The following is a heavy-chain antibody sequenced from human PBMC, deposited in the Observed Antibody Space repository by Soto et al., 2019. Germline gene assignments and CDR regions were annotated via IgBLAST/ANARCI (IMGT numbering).Heavy chain of an antibody. CDR1: GGTFNSYA. CDR3: ATFDVLLWFGRATGAFDI. CDR2: IIPIFSTA. D-gene: IGHD3-10*01. V-gene: IGHV1-69*05. J-gene: IGHJ3*02. Sequence: ASVKVSCKASGGTFNSYAISWVRQAPGQGLEWMGGIIPIFSTAKYAQKFQGRVTITTDKSTSTAYKELSSLRSEDTAVYYFATFDVLLWFGRATGAFDIWGQGTMVTVSS.